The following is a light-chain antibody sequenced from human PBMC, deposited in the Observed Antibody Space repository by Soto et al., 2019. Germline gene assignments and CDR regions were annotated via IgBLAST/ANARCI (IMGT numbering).Light chain of an antibody. J-gene: IGKJ1*01. V-gene: IGKV3-20*01. CDR1: QTIGSS. CDR3: QQYGGSPPT. Sequence: IVLTQSPGTLSLSPGERATLSCRASQTIGSSLAWYQQKPGQGPRLLIYGASTRATGIPDRISGSGSGTDFTLTISRLDPDDFAVFYCQQYGGSPPTFGQGTKVEIK. CDR2: GAS.